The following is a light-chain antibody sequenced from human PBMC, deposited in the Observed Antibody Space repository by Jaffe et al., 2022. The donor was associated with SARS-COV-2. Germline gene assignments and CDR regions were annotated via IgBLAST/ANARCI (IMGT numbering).Light chain of an antibody. CDR2: DAS. Sequence: EIVLTQSPVTLSLSPGERATLSCRASQSVGSYLTWFQQKPGQAPRLLIYDASTRAIGIPARFSGSGSGTDFTLTISSLEPEDFALYYCQQRSDWPLTFGGGTKIEIK. J-gene: IGKJ4*01. CDR1: QSVGSY. V-gene: IGKV3-11*01. CDR3: QQRSDWPLT.